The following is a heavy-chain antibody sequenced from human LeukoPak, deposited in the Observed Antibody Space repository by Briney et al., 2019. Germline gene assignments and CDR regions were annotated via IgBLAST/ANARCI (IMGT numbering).Heavy chain of an antibody. J-gene: IGHJ4*02. CDR1: GFTFSSYG. D-gene: IGHD3-9*01. Sequence: GGSLRLSCAASGFTFSSYGMHWVRQAPGKGLEWVSAISGSGGSTYYADSVKGRFTIPRDNSKNTLYLQMNSLRAEDTAVYYCAKDRLGYFDWTFGYWGQGTLVTVSS. CDR2: ISGSGGST. CDR3: AKDRLGYFDWTFGY. V-gene: IGHV3-23*01.